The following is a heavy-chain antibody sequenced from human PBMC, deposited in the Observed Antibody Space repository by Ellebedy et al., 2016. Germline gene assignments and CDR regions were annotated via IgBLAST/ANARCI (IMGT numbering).Heavy chain of an antibody. Sequence: GGSLRLSCAASGFSFSSYAMSWVRQAPGKGPEWVSTITGSGDRTNYADSVKGRFTIYGDSSKNTLYLDMDSLRADDTAIYYCAKCRHINGCLLYYWGQGTLVTVSS. V-gene: IGHV3-23*01. CDR3: AKCRHINGCLLYY. J-gene: IGHJ4*02. CDR2: ITGSGDRT. CDR1: GFSFSSYA. D-gene: IGHD6-19*01.